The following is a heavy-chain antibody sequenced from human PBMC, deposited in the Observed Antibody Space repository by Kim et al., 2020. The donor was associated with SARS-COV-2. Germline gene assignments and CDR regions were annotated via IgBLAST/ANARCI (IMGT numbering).Heavy chain of an antibody. V-gene: IGHV4-59*01. J-gene: IGHJ5*02. CDR2: IYYSGST. CDR1: GGSISSYY. CDR3: ARGSTIYSGYDSAAWGFDP. D-gene: IGHD5-12*01. Sequence: SETLSLTCTVSGGSISSYYWSWIRQPPGKGLEWIGYIYYSGSTNYNPSLKSRVTISVDTSKNQFSLKLSSVTAADTAVYYCARGSTIYSGYDSAAWGFDPWGQGTLVTVSS.